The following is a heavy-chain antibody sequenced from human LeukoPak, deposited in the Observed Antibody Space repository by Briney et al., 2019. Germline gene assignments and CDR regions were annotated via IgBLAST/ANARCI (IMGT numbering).Heavy chain of an antibody. J-gene: IGHJ4*02. CDR3: AHSGYNDFWSGYPPLDY. CDR1: GFSLSTSRVG. Sequence: SGPTLVNPTQTLTLTCSFSGFSLSTSRVGVGWIRQPPGKALEWLALIYWNDDKRYSPSLKSRLTITKDTSKNQVVLTMTNMDPVDTATYYCAHSGYNDFWSGYPPLDYWGQGTLVTVSS. CDR2: IYWNDDK. D-gene: IGHD3-3*01. V-gene: IGHV2-5*01.